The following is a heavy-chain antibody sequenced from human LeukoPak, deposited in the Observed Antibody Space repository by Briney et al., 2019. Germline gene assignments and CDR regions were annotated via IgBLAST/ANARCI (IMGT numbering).Heavy chain of an antibody. V-gene: IGHV4-34*01. CDR3: ARDVPHCSGGSCYSSYYYGMDV. J-gene: IGHJ6*02. Sequence: SETLSLTCTVSGGSISSYYWSWIRQPPGKGLEWIGEINHSGSTNYNPSLKSRVTISVDTSKNQFSLKLSSVTAADTAVYYCARDVPHCSGGSCYSSYYYGMDVWGQGTTVTVSS. CDR2: INHSGST. D-gene: IGHD2-15*01. CDR1: GGSISSYY.